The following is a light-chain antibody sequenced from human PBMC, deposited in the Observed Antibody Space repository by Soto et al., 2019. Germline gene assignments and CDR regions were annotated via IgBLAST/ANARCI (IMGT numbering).Light chain of an antibody. Sequence: EIVMTQSPATLSVSPGERATLSCRASQSVSSKLAWYQRKPGQAPRLLIYAASTRATGIPARFSGSGSGTEFTLTISSLQSEDFAVYYCQQFNDWLWTFGQGTKVEIK. V-gene: IGKV3D-15*01. CDR2: AAS. J-gene: IGKJ1*01. CDR3: QQFNDWLWT. CDR1: QSVSSK.